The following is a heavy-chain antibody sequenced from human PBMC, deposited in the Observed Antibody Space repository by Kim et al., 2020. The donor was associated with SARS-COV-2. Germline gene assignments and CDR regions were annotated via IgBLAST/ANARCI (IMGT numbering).Heavy chain of an antibody. V-gene: IGHV3-23*01. Sequence: GGSLRLSCAASGFTFSNYAMDWVRQAPGKGLEWVSDISGSGATTYYADSVRGRFTVSRDNSKSTLYLQMSSLRAEDTAVYYCAGSGYYDSSGEAFDIVG. D-gene: IGHD3-22*01. J-gene: IGHJ3*02. CDR2: ISGSGATT. CDR3: AGSGYYDSSGEAFDI. CDR1: GFTFSNYA.